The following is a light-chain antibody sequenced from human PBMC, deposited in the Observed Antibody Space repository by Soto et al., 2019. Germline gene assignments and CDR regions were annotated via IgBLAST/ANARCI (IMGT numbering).Light chain of an antibody. CDR3: QSYDRNLIGSVI. V-gene: IGLV1-40*01. CDR2: AST. Sequence: QSVLTQPHSMSGAPGQRVVIPCTGSSSNIGADYDVFWYQQLPGTAPKLLIYASTNRPSDVPDRFSGYKSGTSASLAITGLQPEDGADYYCQSYDRNLIGSVIFGGGTKVTVL. J-gene: IGLJ2*01. CDR1: SSNIGADYD.